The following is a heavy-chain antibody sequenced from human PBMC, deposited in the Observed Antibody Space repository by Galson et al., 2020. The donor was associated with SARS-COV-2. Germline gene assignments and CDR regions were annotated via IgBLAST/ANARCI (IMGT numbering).Heavy chain of an antibody. CDR1: GFTFSSYA. Sequence: GGSLRLSCAASGFTFSSYAMHWVRQAPGKGLEWVAVISYDGSNKYYADSVKGRFTISRDNSKNTLYLQMNSLRAEDTAVYYCARERLPDNDAFDIWGQGTMVTVSS. D-gene: IGHD2-2*01. J-gene: IGHJ3*02. CDR2: ISYDGSNK. CDR3: ARERLPDNDAFDI. V-gene: IGHV3-30*01.